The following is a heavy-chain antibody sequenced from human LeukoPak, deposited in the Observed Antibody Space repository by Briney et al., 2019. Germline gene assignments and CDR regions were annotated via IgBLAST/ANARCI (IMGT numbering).Heavy chain of an antibody. CDR2: INHSGST. J-gene: IGHJ4*02. CDR1: GGSFSGYY. D-gene: IGHD5-18*01. CDR3: ARVRPQLWLRLKPPTFDY. Sequence: SETLSLTCAVYGGSFSGYYWSWIRQPPGKGLEWIGEINHSGSTNYNPSPKSRVTISVDTSKNQFSLKLSSVTAADTAVYYCARVRPQLWLRLKPPTFDYWGQGTLVTVSS. V-gene: IGHV4-34*01.